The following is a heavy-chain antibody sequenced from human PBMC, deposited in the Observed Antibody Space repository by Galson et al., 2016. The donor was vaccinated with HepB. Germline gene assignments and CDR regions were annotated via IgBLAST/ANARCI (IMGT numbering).Heavy chain of an antibody. CDR1: GFVFSNFG. Sequence: SLRLSCAASGFVFSNFGLSWVRQAPGKGLEWVASISTRRTTYYSDSVQSRCTISRDNSNNTLYLQMNGLRAEDTAVYYCAKERLVRRIFDHWCQGTLLTASS. D-gene: IGHD1-1*01. CDR2: ISTRRTT. J-gene: IGHJ4*02. CDR3: AKERLVRRIFDH. V-gene: IGHV3-23*01.